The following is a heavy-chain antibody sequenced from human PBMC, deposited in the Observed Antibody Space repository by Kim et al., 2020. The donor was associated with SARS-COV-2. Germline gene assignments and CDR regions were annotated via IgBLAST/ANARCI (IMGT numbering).Heavy chain of an antibody. CDR1: GYTLNELS. CDR3: ATGVAVTGTSSDYHFYYGMDV. CDR2: FDPEDGET. D-gene: IGHD6-19*01. J-gene: IGHJ6*02. Sequence: ASVKVSCKVSGYTLNELSMHWVRQAPGKGLEWMGGFDPEDGETIYAQKFQGRVTMTEDTSTDTAYMDLSSLRSEDTAVYYCATGVAVTGTSSDYHFYYGMDVWGQGTTDTVSS. V-gene: IGHV1-24*01.